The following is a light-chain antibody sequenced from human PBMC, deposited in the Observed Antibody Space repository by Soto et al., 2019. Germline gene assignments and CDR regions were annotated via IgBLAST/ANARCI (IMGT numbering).Light chain of an antibody. CDR3: QQYKNWPPLT. J-gene: IGKJ4*01. Sequence: EIVMTQSPATLSLSPGETATLFCRASQSVSYNLAWYQQKPGQGPRLLIYGAFTRATGIPARFSGSGSGTEFTLTISSLQSEDVAVYYCQQYKNWPPLTFGGGTKVEIK. CDR1: QSVSYN. CDR2: GAF. V-gene: IGKV3-15*01.